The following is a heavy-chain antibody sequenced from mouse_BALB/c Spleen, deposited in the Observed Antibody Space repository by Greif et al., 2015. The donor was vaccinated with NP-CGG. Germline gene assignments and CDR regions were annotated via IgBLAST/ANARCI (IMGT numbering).Heavy chain of an antibody. D-gene: IGHD1-3*01. J-gene: IGHJ2*01. Sequence: VKLVESGAELMKPGASVKISCKATGYTFSSYWIEWVKQRPGHGLEWIGEILPGSGSTNYNEKFKGKATFTADTSSNTAYMQLSSLTSEDSAVYYCARRGLKSYFDYWGQGTTLTVSS. CDR1: GYTFSSYW. CDR2: ILPGSGST. V-gene: IGHV1-9*01. CDR3: ARRGLKSYFDY.